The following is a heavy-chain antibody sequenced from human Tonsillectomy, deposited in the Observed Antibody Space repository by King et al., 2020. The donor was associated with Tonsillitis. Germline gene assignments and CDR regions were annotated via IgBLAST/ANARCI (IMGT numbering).Heavy chain of an antibody. V-gene: IGHV3-30*18. D-gene: IGHD3-3*01. CDR2: ISYDGSNK. J-gene: IGHJ4*02. Sequence: QLVESGGGVVQPGRSLRLSCAASGFTFSSYGMHWVRQAPGKGLEWVAVISYDGSNKYYADSVKGRFTISRDNSKTTLYLQMNSLRAEDTAVYYCAKVLLSWSVSYTPDYWGQGTLVTVSS. CDR1: GFTFSSYG. CDR3: AKVLLSWSVSYTPDY.